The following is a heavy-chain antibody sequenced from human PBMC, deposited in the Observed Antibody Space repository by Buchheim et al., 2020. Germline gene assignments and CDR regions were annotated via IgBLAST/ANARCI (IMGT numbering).Heavy chain of an antibody. CDR1: GYTFTSYY. Sequence: QVQLVQSGAEVKKPGASVKVSCKASGYTFTSYYMHWVRQAPGQGLEWMGIINPSGGSTSYAQKFQGRVTMTRETATSTVYMELSSLRSEDTAVYYCARFSISAAPSYGMDVWGQGTT. CDR2: INPSGGST. CDR3: ARFSISAAPSYGMDV. V-gene: IGHV1-46*01. J-gene: IGHJ6*02. D-gene: IGHD6-13*01.